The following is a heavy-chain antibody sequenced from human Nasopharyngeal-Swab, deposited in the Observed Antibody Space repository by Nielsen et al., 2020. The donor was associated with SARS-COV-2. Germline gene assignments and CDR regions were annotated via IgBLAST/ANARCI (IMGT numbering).Heavy chain of an antibody. V-gene: IGHV1-18*01. D-gene: IGHD6-19*01. Sequence: ASVKVSCKASGYTFSSFGMSWVRQAPGQGLEWMGWISAYNGNTNYAQKVQGRVTVTTDTSTSTAYMELRSLRSDDTAVYYCARDGGRDSSFGYWGQGTLVTVSS. CDR3: ARDGGRDSSFGY. CDR1: GYTFSSFG. J-gene: IGHJ4*02. CDR2: ISAYNGNT.